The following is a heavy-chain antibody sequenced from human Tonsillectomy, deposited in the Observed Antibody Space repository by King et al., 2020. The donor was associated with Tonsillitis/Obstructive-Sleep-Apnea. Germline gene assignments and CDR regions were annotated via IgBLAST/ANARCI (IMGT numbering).Heavy chain of an antibody. CDR3: VRSPIEYGSAGDYFDY. J-gene: IGHJ4*02. D-gene: IGHD6-6*01. Sequence: QLVQSGSELKTPGASVKVSCQASGHSFTNYAMNWVRQAPGQGLEWMGWINTNTGNPTYAQGFTGRFVFSLDTSVTTAYLQISSLKAEDTAVYFCVRSPIEYGSAGDYFDYWGQGTLVTVSS. CDR2: INTNTGNP. CDR1: GHSFTNYA. V-gene: IGHV7-4-1*02.